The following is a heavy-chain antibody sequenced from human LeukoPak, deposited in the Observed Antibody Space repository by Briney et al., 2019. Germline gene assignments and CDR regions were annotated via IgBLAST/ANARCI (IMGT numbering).Heavy chain of an antibody. CDR1: GFTFSSYE. V-gene: IGHV3-48*03. D-gene: IGHD6-13*01. CDR2: ISSSASTI. CDR3: ARLPGYSSSWYDWYFDL. J-gene: IGHJ2*01. Sequence: GRSLRLSCAASGFTFSSYEMNWVRQAPGKGLERVSYISSSASTIYSADSVKGRFTISRDNAKNSLYLQMNSLRAEDTAVYYCARLPGYSSSWYDWYFDLWGRGTLVTASS.